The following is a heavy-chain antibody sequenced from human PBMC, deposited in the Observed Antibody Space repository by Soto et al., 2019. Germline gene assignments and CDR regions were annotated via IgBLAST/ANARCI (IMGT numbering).Heavy chain of an antibody. CDR1: GYTFTNYG. V-gene: IGHV1-8*02. Sequence: ASVKVSCKASGYTFTNYGISWVRQAPGQGLEWMGWINTYNGNTNHAQKFQGRVTMTRNTSISTAYMELSSLRSEDTAVYYCARGSRITIFGVVIIVGYGMDVWGQGTTVTVSS. J-gene: IGHJ6*02. CDR2: INTYNGNT. D-gene: IGHD3-3*01. CDR3: ARGSRITIFGVVIIVGYGMDV.